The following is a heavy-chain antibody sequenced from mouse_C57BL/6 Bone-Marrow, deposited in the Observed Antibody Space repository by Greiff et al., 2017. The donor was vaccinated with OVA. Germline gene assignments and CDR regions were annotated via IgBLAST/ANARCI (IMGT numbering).Heavy chain of an antibody. Sequence: QVQLKESGAELVKPGASVKISCKASGYAFSSYWMNWVKQRPGPGLEWIGQIYPGDGDTNYNGKFKGKATLTADKSSSTAYMQLSSLTSEDSAVYFCARWGFYYYGYYDVWGTGTTVTVSS. CDR3: ARWGFYYYGYYDV. J-gene: IGHJ1*03. CDR1: GYAFSSYW. D-gene: IGHD1-1*01. CDR2: IYPGDGDT. V-gene: IGHV1-80*01.